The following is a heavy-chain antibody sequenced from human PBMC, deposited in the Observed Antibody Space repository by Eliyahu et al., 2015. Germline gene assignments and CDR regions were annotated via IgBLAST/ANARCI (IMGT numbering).Heavy chain of an antibody. CDR1: GFTFDDYA. D-gene: IGHD1-1*01. V-gene: IGHV3-9*01. J-gene: IGHJ3*02. CDR2: ISWNSNDI. Sequence: EVQLVESGGGLIQPGRSLRLSCAASGFTFDDYAMHWVRQAPGKGLVWVSGISWNSNDIAYADSVKGRFTISRDNTKNSLYLEMNSLTTEDTALYYCTKGRWYNLPAAFDIWGQGTMVTVSS. CDR3: TKGRWYNLPAAFDI.